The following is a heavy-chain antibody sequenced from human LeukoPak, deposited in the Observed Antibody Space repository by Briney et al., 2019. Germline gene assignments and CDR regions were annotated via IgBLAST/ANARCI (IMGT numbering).Heavy chain of an antibody. Sequence: GGSLRLSCAASGFTFSNYWMSWVRQAPGKGLVWVSRINSDGSSTSYADSVKGRFTISRDNAKNTLYLQMNSLRAEDTAVYYCARVRDSSGWYPDAFDIWGQGTMVTVSS. J-gene: IGHJ3*02. D-gene: IGHD6-19*01. V-gene: IGHV3-74*01. CDR2: INSDGSST. CDR3: ARVRDSSGWYPDAFDI. CDR1: GFTFSNYW.